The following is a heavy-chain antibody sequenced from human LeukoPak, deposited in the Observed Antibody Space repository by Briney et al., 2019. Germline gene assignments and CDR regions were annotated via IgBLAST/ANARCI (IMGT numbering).Heavy chain of an antibody. V-gene: IGHV4-39*07. CDR3: ARSALSGYGYYFDY. CDR1: GVSISSSSYY. D-gene: IGHD5-12*01. Sequence: SETLSLTCTVSGVSISSSSYYWGWIRQPPGKGLEWIGSIYYSGSTYYNPSLKSRVTISVDTSKNQFSLKLSSVTAADTAVYYCARSALSGYGYYFDYWGQGTQVTVSS. J-gene: IGHJ4*02. CDR2: IYYSGST.